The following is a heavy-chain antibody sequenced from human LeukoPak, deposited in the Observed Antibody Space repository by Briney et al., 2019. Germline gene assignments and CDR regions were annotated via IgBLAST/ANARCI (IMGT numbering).Heavy chain of an antibody. Sequence: ASVTVSCKASGYSFTTYATHWVRQAPGQRLEWMGWINPGKGDTRYSQNFQGRITVTRDTSASTTYMELSSLVSEDTAVYYCARRLNGCYGNPCDYWGQGTLVTVSS. J-gene: IGHJ4*02. D-gene: IGHD3-9*01. CDR1: GYSFTTYA. CDR2: INPGKGDT. V-gene: IGHV1-3*01. CDR3: ARRLNGCYGNPCDY.